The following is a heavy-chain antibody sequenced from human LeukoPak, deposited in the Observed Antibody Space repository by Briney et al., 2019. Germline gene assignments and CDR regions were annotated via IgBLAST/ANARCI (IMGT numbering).Heavy chain of an antibody. CDR2: IYYSGST. Sequence: SETLSLTCTVSGGSVSSGSYYWSWIRQPPGKGLEWIGYIYYSGSTNYNPSLKSRVTISVDTSKNQFSLKLSSVTAADTAVYYCAREVNYYDSSGYYYFDYWGQGTLVTVSS. CDR1: GGSVSSGSYY. V-gene: IGHV4-61*01. CDR3: AREVNYYDSSGYYYFDY. J-gene: IGHJ4*02. D-gene: IGHD3-22*01.